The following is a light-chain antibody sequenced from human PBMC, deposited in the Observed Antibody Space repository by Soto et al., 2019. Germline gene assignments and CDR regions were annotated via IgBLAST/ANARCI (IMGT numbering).Light chain of an antibody. J-gene: IGKJ1*01. V-gene: IGKV1-5*03. Sequence: DIPMTQSPSTLSASVGDRVTITCRASQSISSWLVWYQQTPGKAPKLLIYKASSLESGVPSRFSGSGSGTEFTLTISSLQPDDFATYYCQQYNSYPWTFGQGTKVEIK. CDR3: QQYNSYPWT. CDR1: QSISSW. CDR2: KAS.